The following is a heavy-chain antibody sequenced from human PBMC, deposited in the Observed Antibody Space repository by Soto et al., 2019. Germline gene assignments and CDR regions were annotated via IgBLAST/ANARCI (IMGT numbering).Heavy chain of an antibody. J-gene: IGHJ4*02. Sequence: QVQLVESGGGVVQPGRSLRLSCEASGFGFGSYAMHWVRQAPGKGLEWVAGMSYDDSRRDYIDSVKGRFTIFRDNSKNTLYLRMNSLRAEDTAVYYCATTPGSSFVRGVLGYWGQGTLVTVSS. CDR1: GFGFGSYA. CDR2: MSYDDSRR. D-gene: IGHD3-10*01. V-gene: IGHV3-30*03. CDR3: ATTPGSSFVRGVLGY.